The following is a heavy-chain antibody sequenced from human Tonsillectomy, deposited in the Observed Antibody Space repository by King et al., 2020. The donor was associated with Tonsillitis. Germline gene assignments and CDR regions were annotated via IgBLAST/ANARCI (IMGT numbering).Heavy chain of an antibody. Sequence: VQLVESGAEVKKPGASVKVSCKASGYTFTSYYMHWVRQAPGQGLEWMGIINPSGGSTSYAQKFQGRDTMTRDTSTSTVYMELSSLRSEDTAVYYCARGCSGGSCYYDDAFDIWGQGTMVTVSS. J-gene: IGHJ3*02. CDR3: ARGCSGGSCYYDDAFDI. CDR2: INPSGGST. D-gene: IGHD2-15*01. V-gene: IGHV1-46*01. CDR1: GYTFTSYY.